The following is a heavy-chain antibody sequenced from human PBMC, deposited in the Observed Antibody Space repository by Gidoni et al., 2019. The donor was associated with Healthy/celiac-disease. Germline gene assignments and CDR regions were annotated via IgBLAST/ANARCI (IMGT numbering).Heavy chain of an antibody. CDR1: GGTFSSYA. D-gene: IGHD3-22*01. V-gene: IGHV1-69*01. Sequence: QVQLVQSGAEVKKPGSSGTVSCKASGGTFSSYAISWVRQDPGQGLEWMGGIIPSFGTANSAQKFQGRVTITADESTSTAYMELSSLRSESTAVYYCASTHEDYDSSGYSPPYYFDYWGQGTLVTVSS. J-gene: IGHJ4*02. CDR3: ASTHEDYDSSGYSPPYYFDY. CDR2: IIPSFGTA.